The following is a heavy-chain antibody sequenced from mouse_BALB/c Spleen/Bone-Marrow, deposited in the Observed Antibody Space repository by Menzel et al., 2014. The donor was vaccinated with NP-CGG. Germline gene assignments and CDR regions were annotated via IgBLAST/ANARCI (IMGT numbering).Heavy chain of an antibody. CDR2: VNPRSGYA. J-gene: IGHJ2*01. CDR3: ARPKGFALDY. CDR1: GYTFTDYT. Sequence: QVQLQQPGAELASPGASVKMSCKASGYTFTDYTIQWVKQRPGQGLEWIGYVNPRSGYANYNQKFKDKATLTVDKSSSTAFVQLSSLTSEDSAVYYCARPKGFALDYWGQGTALTVSS. V-gene: IGHV1-4*01.